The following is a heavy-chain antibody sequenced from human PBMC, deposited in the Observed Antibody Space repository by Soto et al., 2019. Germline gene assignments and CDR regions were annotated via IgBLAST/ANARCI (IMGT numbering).Heavy chain of an antibody. CDR1: GFSLSTRGVG. CDR3: AHKGGGDRILDY. CDR2: IYWDDDK. V-gene: IGHV2-5*02. Sequence: QITLKESGPPLVKPTQTLTLTCTFSGFSLSTRGVGVGWIRQPPGKALEWLAIIYWDDDKRYSPSLKSRLTTPKDTSKNQVVLTITTMDPVDTASYYCAHKGGGDRILDYWGQGTLVTVSS. J-gene: IGHJ4*02. D-gene: IGHD3-16*01.